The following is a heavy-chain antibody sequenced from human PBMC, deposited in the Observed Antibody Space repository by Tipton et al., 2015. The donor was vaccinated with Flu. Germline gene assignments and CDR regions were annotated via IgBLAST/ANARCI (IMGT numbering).Heavy chain of an antibody. CDR1: GGPISSYY. D-gene: IGHD6-6*01. J-gene: IGHJ6*03. CDR2: IYYSGST. Sequence: TLSLTCTVSGGPISSYYWSWIRQPPGKGLEWIGYIYYSGSTNYNPSLKSRVTISVDTSKNQFSLKLSSVTAADTAVYYCARDKQLVQLGYYYYMDVWGKGTTVTVSS. CDR3: ARDKQLVQLGYYYYMDV. V-gene: IGHV4-59*01.